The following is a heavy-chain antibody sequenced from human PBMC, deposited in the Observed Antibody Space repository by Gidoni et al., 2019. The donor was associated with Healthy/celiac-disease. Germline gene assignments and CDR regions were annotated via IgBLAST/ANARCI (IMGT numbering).Heavy chain of an antibody. Sequence: VQLVESGGGLVQPGGSLRLACSASGFTFSSYAMHWVRQAPGKGLEYVSAISSNGGSTYYADSVKGRFTISRDNSKNTLYLQMSSLRAEDTAVYYCVKEGATTWDPFDIWGQGTMVTVSS. CDR1: GFTFSSYA. J-gene: IGHJ3*02. CDR2: ISSNGGST. V-gene: IGHV3-64D*06. D-gene: IGHD4-17*01. CDR3: VKEGATTWDPFDI.